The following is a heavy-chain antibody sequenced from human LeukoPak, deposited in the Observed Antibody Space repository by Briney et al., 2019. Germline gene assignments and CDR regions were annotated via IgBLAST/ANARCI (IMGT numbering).Heavy chain of an antibody. CDR2: IIPIFGTA. CDR1: GGTFISYA. Sequence: SVKVSCKASGGTFISYAISWVRQAPGQGLEWMGGIIPIFGTANYAQKFQGRVTITADESTSTAYMELRSLRSEDTAVYYCARVEDIVVVPAALLNYYYGMDVWGKGTTVTVSS. V-gene: IGHV1-69*01. CDR3: ARVEDIVVVPAALLNYYYGMDV. D-gene: IGHD2-2*01. J-gene: IGHJ6*04.